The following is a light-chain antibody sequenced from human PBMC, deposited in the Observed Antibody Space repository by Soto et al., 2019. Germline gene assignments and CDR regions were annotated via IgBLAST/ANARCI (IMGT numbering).Light chain of an antibody. V-gene: IGLV1-51*01. J-gene: IGLJ2*01. CDR1: SSNIGNNY. CDR2: DNN. CDR3: GTWDSSLSAVV. Sequence: QSVLTQPPSVSAVPGQKVTISCSGSSSNIGNNYVSWYQQLPGTAPKLLIYDNNKRPSGIPDRISGSKSGTSATLGITGLQTGDEADYYCGTWDSSLSAVVFGGGTQLTVL.